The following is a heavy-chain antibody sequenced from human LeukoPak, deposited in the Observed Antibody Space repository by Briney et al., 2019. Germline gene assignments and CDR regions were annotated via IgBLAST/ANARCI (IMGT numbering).Heavy chain of an antibody. CDR3: ADYYDSGGYFKYFHH. J-gene: IGHJ1*01. V-gene: IGHV4-39*01. D-gene: IGHD3-22*01. Sequence: SETLSLTCTVSLGSISSSSHYSGWIRQPPGKWLEWIGTIYYSGSTYYNPSLKSRVTISVDTSKNQFSLRLSSVTAADTAVYYCADYYDSGGYFKYFHHWGQGTLVTVSS. CDR1: LGSISSSSHY. CDR2: IYYSGST.